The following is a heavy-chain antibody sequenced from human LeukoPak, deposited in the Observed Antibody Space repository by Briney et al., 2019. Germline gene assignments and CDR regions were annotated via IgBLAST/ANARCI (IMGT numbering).Heavy chain of an antibody. CDR1: GYTLTGYY. Sequence: ASVKVSSKASGYTLTGYYMHWVRQAPGQGLEWMGWINPNSGGTNYAQKFQGRVTMTRDTPISTAYMELSRLRSDDTAVYYCARDLAFDSLSDIMDVWGQGTTVTVSS. J-gene: IGHJ6*02. CDR2: INPNSGGT. CDR3: ARDLAFDSLSDIMDV. V-gene: IGHV1-2*02. D-gene: IGHD3-3*02.